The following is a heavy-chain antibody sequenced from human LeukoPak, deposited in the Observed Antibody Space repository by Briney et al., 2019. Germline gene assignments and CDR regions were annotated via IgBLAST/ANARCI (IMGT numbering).Heavy chain of an antibody. J-gene: IGHJ3*02. V-gene: IGHV3-9*01. Sequence: GRSLRLSCAASGFTFDDYAMHWVRQAPGKGLEWVSGISWNSGSIGYADSVKGRFTISRDNAKNSLYLQMNSLRAEDTAVYYCARGDGGYDYGDDAFDIWGQGTMVTVSS. CDR2: ISWNSGSI. CDR1: GFTFDDYA. CDR3: ARGDGGYDYGDDAFDI. D-gene: IGHD5-12*01.